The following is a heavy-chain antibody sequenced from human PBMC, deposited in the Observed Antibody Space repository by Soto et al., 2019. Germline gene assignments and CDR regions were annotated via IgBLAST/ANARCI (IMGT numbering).Heavy chain of an antibody. CDR2: ISNSGDKT. J-gene: IGHJ4*02. D-gene: IGHD2-21*02. Sequence: GGSLRLSCAASGFTFSGFYMNWVRQAPGKGLEWVSAISNSGDKTHYADSVMGRFTISRDNSKNTLFLQMNSLRAEDTAIFYGVKDDLGHWGQGTPVTVSS. CDR1: GFTFSGFY. V-gene: IGHV3-23*01. CDR3: VKDDLGH.